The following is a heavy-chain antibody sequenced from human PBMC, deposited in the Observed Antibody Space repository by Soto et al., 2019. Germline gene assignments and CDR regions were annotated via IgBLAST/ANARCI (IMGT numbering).Heavy chain of an antibody. CDR3: AREPESGYYFRTAYPSFDF. Sequence: GGSLRLSCAASGFTFTTYTINWVRQAPGKGLEWVSSISSSSYVYYADSVKGRFTISRDNAKNSVFLQMHSLTAEDTAVYYCAREPESGYYFRTAYPSFDFWGQGTLVTVSS. J-gene: IGHJ4*02. CDR1: GFTFTTYT. CDR2: ISSSSYV. D-gene: IGHD3-3*01. V-gene: IGHV3-21*01.